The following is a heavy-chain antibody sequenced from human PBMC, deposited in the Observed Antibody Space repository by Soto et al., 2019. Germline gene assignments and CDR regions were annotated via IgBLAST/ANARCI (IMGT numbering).Heavy chain of an antibody. D-gene: IGHD1-7*01. CDR2: ISAKSGNT. Sequence: QLVQSGAEVKKPGASVMVSCKASGYTFTTSGFNWVRQAPGQGLEWMGWISAKSGNTNYAQKLQGRVTMTTDTSTSTVYMELKSLTSDDTAIYYCTRAGASDWNYVSTSSWGQGTLVTVSS. V-gene: IGHV1-18*04. J-gene: IGHJ4*02. CDR3: TRAGASDWNYVSTSS. CDR1: GYTFTTSG.